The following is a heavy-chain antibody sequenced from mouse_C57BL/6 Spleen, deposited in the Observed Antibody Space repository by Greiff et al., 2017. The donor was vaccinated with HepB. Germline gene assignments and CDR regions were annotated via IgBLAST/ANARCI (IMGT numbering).Heavy chain of an antibody. CDR1: GFSFNTYA. J-gene: IGHJ4*01. V-gene: IGHV10-1*01. CDR3: VRHCMIKMDY. Sequence: EVKLVESGGGLVQPKGSLKLSCAASGFSFNTYAMNWVRQAPGKGLEWVARIRSKSNNYATYYAESVKDRFTISRDDSESMLYLQMNNLKTEDTAMYYCVRHCMIKMDYWGQGTSVTVSS. D-gene: IGHD2-4*01. CDR2: IRSKSNNYAT.